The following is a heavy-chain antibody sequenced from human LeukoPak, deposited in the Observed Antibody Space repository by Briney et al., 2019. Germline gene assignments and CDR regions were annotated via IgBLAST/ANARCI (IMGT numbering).Heavy chain of an antibody. CDR3: ARGRYPPAVGYFDY. Sequence: SETLSLTCTVSGGSISSGGYYWSWIRQHPGKGLEWIGYVYYSGNTYYNPSLKSRVAISVDTSKNQFSLKLSSVTAADTAVYYCARGRYPPAVGYFDYWGQGTLATVSS. CDR1: GGSISSGGYY. D-gene: IGHD3-16*02. CDR2: VYYSGNT. V-gene: IGHV4-31*03. J-gene: IGHJ4*02.